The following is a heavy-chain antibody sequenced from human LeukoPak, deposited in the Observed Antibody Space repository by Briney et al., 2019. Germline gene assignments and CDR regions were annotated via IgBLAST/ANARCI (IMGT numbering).Heavy chain of an antibody. D-gene: IGHD3-10*01. CDR1: GFTFSSYW. Sequence: GGSLRLSCAASGFTFSSYWMTWVRQAPGKGLEWVANIKQDGSEKYYVDSVKGRFTISRDNAKNSLYLQMNSLRAEDTAVYYCAKHYRSGSSTKYYYYMDVWGKGTTVTVSS. CDR3: AKHYRSGSSTKYYYYMDV. J-gene: IGHJ6*03. CDR2: IKQDGSEK. V-gene: IGHV3-7*01.